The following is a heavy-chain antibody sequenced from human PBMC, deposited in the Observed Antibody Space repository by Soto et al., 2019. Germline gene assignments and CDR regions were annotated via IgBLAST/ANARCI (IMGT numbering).Heavy chain of an antibody. CDR2: IIPIFGTA. J-gene: IGHJ6*02. D-gene: IGHD2-15*01. Sequence: QVQLVQSGAEVKKPGSSVKVSCKASGGTFSSYAISWVRQAPGQGLEWMGGIIPIFGTANYAQKFQGRVTITADESTSIAYMELSSLRSEDTAVYYCARGMDIVVVVAATRYYYGMYVWGQGTTVTVSS. CDR1: GGTFSSYA. CDR3: ARGMDIVVVVAATRYYYGMYV. V-gene: IGHV1-69*01.